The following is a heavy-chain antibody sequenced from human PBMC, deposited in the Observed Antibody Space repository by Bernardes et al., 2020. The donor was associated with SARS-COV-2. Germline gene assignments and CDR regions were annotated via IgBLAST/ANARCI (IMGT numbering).Heavy chain of an antibody. D-gene: IGHD3-22*01. Sequence: ETLSLTCTVSGDSVSRSSYFWGWIRQPPGKGLEWIGSIYSGGITYYNPSLKSRATISVDTSKNQFSLQLTSVTAADTAMYYCASTPVTMILVVITYYYFDLWGRGTLVTVSS. CDR2: IYSGGIT. CDR1: GDSVSRSSYF. J-gene: IGHJ2*01. CDR3: ASTPVTMILVVITYYYFDL. V-gene: IGHV4-39*01.